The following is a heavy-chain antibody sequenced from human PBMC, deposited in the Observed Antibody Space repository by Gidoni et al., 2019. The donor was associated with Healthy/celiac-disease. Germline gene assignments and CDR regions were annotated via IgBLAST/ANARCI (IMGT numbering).Heavy chain of an antibody. CDR1: GYSFTSYW. CDR2: IYPGDSDT. V-gene: IGHV5-51*01. D-gene: IGHD3-10*01. J-gene: IGHJ6*02. Sequence: EVQLVQSGAEVKKPGESLKISCKGSGYSFTSYWIGWVRQMPGKGLEWMGIIYPGDSDTRYSPSFQGQVTISADKSISTAYLQWSSLKASDTAMYYCARLMGPPLPRSSYGSGSYYNPYYYYGMDVWGQGTTVTVSS. CDR3: ARLMGPPLPRSSYGSGSYYNPYYYYGMDV.